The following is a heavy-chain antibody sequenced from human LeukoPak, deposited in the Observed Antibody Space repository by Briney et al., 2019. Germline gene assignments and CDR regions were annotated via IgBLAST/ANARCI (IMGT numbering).Heavy chain of an antibody. CDR1: GGSISSYY. V-gene: IGHV4-59*01. J-gene: IGHJ3*02. CDR3: ARGFLCGGDCNAFDI. Sequence: SETLSLTCTVSGGSISSYYWSWIRLPPGKGLEWIGYIYYSGSTNYNPSLKTRVTISVDTSKNQFSLNLSSVTAADTAVYYCARGFLCGGDCNAFDIWGHGTKVTVSS. D-gene: IGHD2-21*02. CDR2: IYYSGST.